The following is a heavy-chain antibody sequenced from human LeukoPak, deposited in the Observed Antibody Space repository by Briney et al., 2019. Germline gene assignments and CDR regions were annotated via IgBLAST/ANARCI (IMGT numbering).Heavy chain of an antibody. V-gene: IGHV5-51*01. D-gene: IGHD2-2*01. CDR2: IYPGDSDT. Sequence: GESLKISCKGSGYSFTSYWIGWVRQMPGKGLEWMGIIYPGDSDTRYSPSFQGRVTISADKSISTAYLQWSSLKASDTAMYYCARRLGYCSSTSCHHYFDYWGQGTLVTVSS. CDR3: ARRLGYCSSTSCHHYFDY. J-gene: IGHJ4*02. CDR1: GYSFTSYW.